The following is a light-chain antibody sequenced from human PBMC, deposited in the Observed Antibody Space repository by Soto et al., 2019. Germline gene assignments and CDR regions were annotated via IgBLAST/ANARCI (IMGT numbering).Light chain of an antibody. CDR3: QAWDSSTVV. J-gene: IGLJ2*01. CDR1: KLGDKY. CDR2: QGN. Sequence: SYELTQPPSVSVSPGQTACITCSGDKLGDKYTCWYQQKPGQSPVLVIYQGNKRPSGIPERFSGSNSGNTATLTISGTQAMDEADYYCQAWDSSTVVFGGGTKVTVL. V-gene: IGLV3-1*01.